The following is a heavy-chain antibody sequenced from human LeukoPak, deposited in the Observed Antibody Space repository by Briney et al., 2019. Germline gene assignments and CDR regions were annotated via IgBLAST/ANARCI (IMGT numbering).Heavy chain of an antibody. J-gene: IGHJ6*03. Sequence: SETLSLTCAVSGYSISSGYYWGWIRRPPGKGLEWIGSIVDSGSTYYNPSLKRRVTKSVNTSKNQFVLKLSPLTAADSAVYCCGRGVYCRNDYYMDVWGKGTTVTVSS. CDR2: IVDSGST. D-gene: IGHD1-1*01. V-gene: IGHV4-38-2*01. CDR1: GYSISSGYY. CDR3: GRGVYCRNDYYMDV.